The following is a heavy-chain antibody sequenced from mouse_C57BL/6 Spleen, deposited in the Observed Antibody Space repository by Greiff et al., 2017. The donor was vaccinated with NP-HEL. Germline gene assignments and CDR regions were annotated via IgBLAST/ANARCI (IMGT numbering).Heavy chain of an antibody. CDR3: ARYYYEREYDY. CDR2: INYDGSST. D-gene: IGHD1-1*01. Sequence: EVKLMESEGGLVQPGSSMKLSCTASGFTFSDYYMAWVRQVPEKGLEWVANINYDGSSTYYLDSLKSRFIISRDNAKNILYLQMSSLKSEDTATYYCARYYYEREYDYWGQGTTLTVSS. V-gene: IGHV5-16*01. J-gene: IGHJ2*01. CDR1: GFTFSDYY.